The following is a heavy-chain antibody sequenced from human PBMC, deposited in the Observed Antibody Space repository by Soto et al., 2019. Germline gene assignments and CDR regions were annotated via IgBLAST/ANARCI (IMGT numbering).Heavy chain of an antibody. CDR2: IYYSGST. CDR1: GGSISSSSYY. CDR3: ARAVYSSSSDSFDY. J-gene: IGHJ4*02. Sequence: SETLSLTCTVSGGSISSSSYYWGWIRQPPGKGLEWIGSIYYSGSTYYNPSLKSRVTISVDTSKNQFSLKLSSVTAADTAVYYCARAVYSSSSDSFDYWGQGILVTVSS. V-gene: IGHV4-39*01. D-gene: IGHD6-6*01.